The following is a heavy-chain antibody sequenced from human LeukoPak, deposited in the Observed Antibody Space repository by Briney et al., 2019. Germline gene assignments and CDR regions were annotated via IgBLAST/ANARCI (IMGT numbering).Heavy chain of an antibody. V-gene: IGHV3-30-3*01. Sequence: PGGSLRLSCAASGFTFSSYAMHWVRQAPGKGLEWVAVISYDGSDKYYADSVKGRFTISRDNSKNTLYLQMNSLRAEDTAVYYCARDLGEMATIGDYWGQGTLVTVSS. CDR2: ISYDGSDK. CDR3: ARDLGEMATIGDY. CDR1: GFTFSSYA. D-gene: IGHD5-24*01. J-gene: IGHJ4*02.